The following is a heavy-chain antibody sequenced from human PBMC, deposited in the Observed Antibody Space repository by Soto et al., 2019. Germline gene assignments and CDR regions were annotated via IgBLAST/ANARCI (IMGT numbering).Heavy chain of an antibody. CDR2: ISYDGSKK. CDR3: ARSIAVADYYYYSMDV. Sequence: QVQLVESGGGVVQPGRSLRLSCAASGFTFSSYAMHWVRQAPGKGLEWVEVISYDGSKKYYADSVKGPFTITRDKSKHTLYLQMNILRAEYTAVDYCARSIAVADYYYYSMDVWGQGTTDTVAS. CDR1: GFTFSSYA. D-gene: IGHD6-19*01. V-gene: IGHV3-30-3*01. J-gene: IGHJ6*02.